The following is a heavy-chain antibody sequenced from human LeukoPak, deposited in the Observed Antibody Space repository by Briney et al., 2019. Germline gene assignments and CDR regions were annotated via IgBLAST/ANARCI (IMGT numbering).Heavy chain of an antibody. CDR1: GFTFSSYS. Sequence: GGSLRLSCAASGFTFSSYSMNWVRQAPGKGLEWVSSISSSSSYIYYADSVKGRFTISRDNAKNSLYLQMNSLRAEDTAVYYCARDHAKYYYGSASYSRMAFDIWGQGTMVTVSS. CDR2: ISSSSSYI. D-gene: IGHD3-10*01. V-gene: IGHV3-21*01. CDR3: ARDHAKYYYGSASYSRMAFDI. J-gene: IGHJ3*02.